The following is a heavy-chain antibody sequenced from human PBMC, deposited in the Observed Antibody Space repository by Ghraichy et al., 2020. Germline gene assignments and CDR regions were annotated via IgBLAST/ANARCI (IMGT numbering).Heavy chain of an antibody. V-gene: IGHV3-30*04. J-gene: IGHJ2*01. Sequence: GGSLRLSCAASGFTFSSYAMHWVRQAPGKGLEWVAVISYDGSNKYYADSVKGRFTISRDNSKNTLYLQMNSLRAEDTAVYYCAREKEGIAVADRETNYWYFDLWGRGTLVTVSS. CDR2: ISYDGSNK. CDR3: AREKEGIAVADRETNYWYFDL. CDR1: GFTFSSYA. D-gene: IGHD6-19*01.